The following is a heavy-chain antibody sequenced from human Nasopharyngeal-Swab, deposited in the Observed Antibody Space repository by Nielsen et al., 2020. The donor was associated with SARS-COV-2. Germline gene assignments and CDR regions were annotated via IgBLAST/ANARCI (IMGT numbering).Heavy chain of an antibody. CDR1: GGSISSSSYY. CDR3: ARERGRGGIWNYYYYYMDV. D-gene: IGHD3-10*01. V-gene: IGHV4-39*07. J-gene: IGHJ6*03. CDR2: IYYSGST. Sequence: SGTLSLTCTVSGGSISSSSYYWGWIRQPPGKGLEWIGSIYYSGSTYYNPSLKSRVTISVDTSKNQFSLKLSAVTAADTAVYYCARERGRGGIWNYYYYYMDVWGKGTTVTVSS.